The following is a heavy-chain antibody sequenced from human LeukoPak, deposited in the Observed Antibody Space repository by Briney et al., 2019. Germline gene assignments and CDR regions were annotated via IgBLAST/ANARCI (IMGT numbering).Heavy chain of an antibody. V-gene: IGHV4-34*01. CDR1: GGSFSGYY. CDR2: INHSGST. Sequence: SETLSLTCAVYGGSFSGYYWSWIRQPPGKGPEWIGEINHSGSTNYSPSLKSRITISVDTSKNQFSLKLSSVTAADTAVYYCARYSSGLIYYFDYWGQGTLVTVSS. J-gene: IGHJ4*02. D-gene: IGHD6-19*01. CDR3: ARYSSGLIYYFDY.